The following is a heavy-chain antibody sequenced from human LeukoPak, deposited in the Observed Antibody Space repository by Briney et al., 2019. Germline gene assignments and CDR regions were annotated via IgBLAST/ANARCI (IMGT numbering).Heavy chain of an antibody. V-gene: IGHV3-11*04. D-gene: IGHD3-22*01. J-gene: IGHJ3*02. CDR2: ISSSGSTI. Sequence: GGSLRLSCAASGFTFSDYYMSWIRQAPGKGLEWVSYISSSGSTIYYADSVKGRFTISRDNAKNSLYLQMNSLRAEDTAVYYCARAGRHSYDSSGYYYDAFDIWGQGTMVTVSS. CDR1: GFTFSDYY. CDR3: ARAGRHSYDSSGYYYDAFDI.